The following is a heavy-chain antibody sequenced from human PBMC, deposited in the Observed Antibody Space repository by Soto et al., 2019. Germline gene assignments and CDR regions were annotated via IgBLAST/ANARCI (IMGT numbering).Heavy chain of an antibody. CDR1: GYTFTSYD. CDR2: MNPNSGNT. J-gene: IGHJ6*02. CDR3: ARLRARGIAAAGTSYYYYYGMDV. Sequence: ASLKVSCKASGYTFTSYDINWVRQATGQGLEWMGWMNPNSGNTGYAQKFQGRVTMTRNTSISTAYMELSSLRSEDTAVYYCARLRARGIAAAGTSYYYYYGMDVWGQGTTVTVSS. V-gene: IGHV1-8*01. D-gene: IGHD6-13*01.